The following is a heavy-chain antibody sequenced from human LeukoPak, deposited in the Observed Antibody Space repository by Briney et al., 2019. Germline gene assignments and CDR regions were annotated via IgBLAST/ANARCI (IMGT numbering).Heavy chain of an antibody. CDR1: GYTLTELS. CDR2: FDPEDGET. V-gene: IGHV1-24*01. Sequence: ASVKVSCKVSGYTLTELSMHWVRQAPGKGLEWMGGFDPEDGETIYAQKFQGRVTMTEDTSTDTAYMELSSLRSDDTAVYYCAREDYGSGSYSENWFDPWGQGTLVTVSS. D-gene: IGHD3-10*01. CDR3: AREDYGSGSYSENWFDP. J-gene: IGHJ5*02.